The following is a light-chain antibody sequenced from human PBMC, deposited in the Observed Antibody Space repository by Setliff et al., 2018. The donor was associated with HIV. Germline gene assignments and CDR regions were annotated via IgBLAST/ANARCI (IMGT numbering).Light chain of an antibody. V-gene: IGLV2-11*01. CDR3: CSYADSYTSLYV. CDR2: DVN. Sequence: QSVLTQPRSVSGSPRQSVTISCTGTSSDVGAYNFVSWYQQHPGKAPKLMIYDVNKRPSGVPDRFSGSKSGNTASLTISGLQAEDEADYYCCSYADSYTSLYVFGTGTKVPS. J-gene: IGLJ1*01. CDR1: SSDVGAYNF.